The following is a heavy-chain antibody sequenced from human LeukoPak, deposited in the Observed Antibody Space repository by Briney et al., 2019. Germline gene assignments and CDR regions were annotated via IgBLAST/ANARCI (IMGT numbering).Heavy chain of an antibody. D-gene: IGHD2-15*01. Sequence: SETLSLTCTVSGGSISGYYWSWIRQPPGKGLEWIGYIYYSGSTNYNPSLKSRVTISVDTSKDQFSLKLSSVTAADTALYYCARQRSYCSGGSCYPYYFDYWGQGTLVTVSS. CDR3: ARQRSYCSGGSCYPYYFDY. CDR1: GGSISGYY. CDR2: IYYSGST. V-gene: IGHV4-59*08. J-gene: IGHJ4*02.